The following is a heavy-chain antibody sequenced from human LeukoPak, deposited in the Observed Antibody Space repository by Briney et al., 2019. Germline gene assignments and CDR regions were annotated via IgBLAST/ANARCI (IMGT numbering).Heavy chain of an antibody. J-gene: IGHJ3*01. V-gene: IGHV3-7*01. CDR2: IKQDGSEK. Sequence: PGGSLRLSCAASGFTFSSYWMSWVRQAPGKGLEWVANIKQDGSEKYYVDSVKGRFTISRDNAKNTLYLQMNSLRVEDTAVYYCARPNWNLDLLDAFDVWGQGTMVTVSS. CDR1: GFTFSSYW. D-gene: IGHD1-1*01. CDR3: ARPNWNLDLLDAFDV.